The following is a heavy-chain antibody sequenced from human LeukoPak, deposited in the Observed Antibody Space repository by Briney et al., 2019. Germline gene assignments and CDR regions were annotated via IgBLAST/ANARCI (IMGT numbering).Heavy chain of an antibody. CDR3: ARGSARNIAAAGDY. CDR2: MNPNSGNT. V-gene: IGHV1-8*03. J-gene: IGHJ4*02. D-gene: IGHD6-13*01. CDR1: GYTFTSYD. Sequence: ASVKVSCKASGYTFTSYDINWVRQATGQGIEWMGWMNPNSGNTGYAKKFQGRVTITRNTSISTAYMELSSLRSDDTAVYYCARGSARNIAAAGDYWGQGTLVTVSS.